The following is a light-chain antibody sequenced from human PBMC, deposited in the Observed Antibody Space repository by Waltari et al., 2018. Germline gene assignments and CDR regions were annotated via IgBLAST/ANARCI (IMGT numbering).Light chain of an antibody. J-gene: IGKJ2*01. CDR1: QTISSH. V-gene: IGKV3-15*01. CDR2: GAS. CDR3: QQYHDWPLYT. Sequence: EIVMTQSPATLSVSPGERASLSCRASQTISSHLAWYQQKPGQAPRLFIYGASTRATGVPPGFSGSGSGTDFTLTISSLQSEDFAVYYCQQYHDWPLYTFGQGTNLEIK.